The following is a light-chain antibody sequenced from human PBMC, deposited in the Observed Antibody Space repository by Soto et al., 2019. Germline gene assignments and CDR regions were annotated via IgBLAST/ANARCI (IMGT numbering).Light chain of an antibody. CDR3: TSYSSSSPVL. CDR2: EVT. CDR1: SSDVGAYNY. V-gene: IGLV2-14*01. J-gene: IGLJ2*01. Sequence: QSALTQPASVSGALGQSITISCTGTSSDVGAYNYVSWYQQHPDEAPKLLIFEVTNRPSGVSGRFSGSKSGITASLSISGLQPEDEADYYWTSYSSSSPVLFGGGTQLTVL.